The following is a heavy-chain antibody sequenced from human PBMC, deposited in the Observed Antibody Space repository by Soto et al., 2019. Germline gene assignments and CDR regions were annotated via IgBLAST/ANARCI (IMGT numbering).Heavy chain of an antibody. V-gene: IGHV1-69*02. J-gene: IGHJ3*02. CDR2: IIPILGIA. D-gene: IGHD4-17*01. Sequence: QVQLVQSGAEVKKPGSSVKVSCKASGGTFSSYTISWVRQAPGQGLEWMGRIIPILGIANYAQKFQGRVTITADKSTSTAYMELSSLRSEDTAVYYCARQKYGDYDPYAFDIWGQGTMVTVSS. CDR3: ARQKYGDYDPYAFDI. CDR1: GGTFSSYT.